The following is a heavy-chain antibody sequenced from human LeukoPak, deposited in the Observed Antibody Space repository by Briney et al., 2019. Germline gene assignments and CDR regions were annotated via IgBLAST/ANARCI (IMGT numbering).Heavy chain of an antibody. V-gene: IGHV1-69*04. J-gene: IGHJ6*02. CDR2: IIPILGIA. Sequence: SVKVSCKASGGTFSSYAISWVRQAPGQGLEWMGRIIPILGIANYAQKFQGRVTITADKSTSTAYIELSSLRSEDTAVYYCARVRAAGTNYYGMDVWGQGTTVTVSS. CDR1: GGTFSSYA. D-gene: IGHD6-13*01. CDR3: ARVRAAGTNYYGMDV.